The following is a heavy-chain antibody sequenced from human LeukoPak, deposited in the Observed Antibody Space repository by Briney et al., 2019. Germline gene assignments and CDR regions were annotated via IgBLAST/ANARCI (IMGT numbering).Heavy chain of an antibody. J-gene: IGHJ4*02. CDR2: IYYGGST. Sequence: KTSETLSLTCTVSGGSITSYYWSWIRQPPGKGLEWMGYIYYGGSTNSNPSLKSRLTKSLDTAQNQISLKLKSVTAADTAVYYCARDHNGYTGRYHFDYWGQGAQVTVSS. CDR3: ARDHNGYTGRYHFDY. V-gene: IGHV4-59*01. D-gene: IGHD1-26*01. CDR1: GGSITSYY.